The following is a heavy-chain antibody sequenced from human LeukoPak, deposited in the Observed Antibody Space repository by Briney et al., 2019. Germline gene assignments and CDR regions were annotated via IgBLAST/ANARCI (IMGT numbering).Heavy chain of an antibody. CDR2: ISSSSSYI. D-gene: IGHD3-16*01. J-gene: IGHJ4*02. CDR1: GFTFSSYS. CDR3: ARGVRNYDYVWGSYSY. Sequence: GGSLRLSCAASGFTFSSYSMNWVRQAPGKGLEWVSSISSSSSYIYYADSVKGRFTISRDNAKNSLYLQMNSLRAEDTAGYYCARGVRNYDYVWGSYSYWGQGTLVTVSS. V-gene: IGHV3-21*01.